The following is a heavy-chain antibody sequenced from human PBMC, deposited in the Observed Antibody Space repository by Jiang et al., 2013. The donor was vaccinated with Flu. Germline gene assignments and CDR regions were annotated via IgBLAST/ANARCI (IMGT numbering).Heavy chain of an antibody. D-gene: IGHD6-13*01. J-gene: IGHJ6*02. CDR3: ARTAAAAGTWSYYYGMDV. Sequence: QLVESGAEVKKPGESLRISCKGSGYSFTSYWISWVRQMPGKGLEWMGRIDPSDSYTNYSPSFQGHVTISADKSISTAYLQWSSLKASDTAMYYCARTAAAAGTWSYYYGMDVWGQGTTVTVSS. CDR1: GYSFTSYW. V-gene: IGHV5-10-1*03. CDR2: IDPSDSYT.